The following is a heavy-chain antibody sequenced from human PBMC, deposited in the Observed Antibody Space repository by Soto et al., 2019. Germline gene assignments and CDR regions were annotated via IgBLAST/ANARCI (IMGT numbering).Heavy chain of an antibody. CDR2: ISYDGSNK. Sequence: QVQLVESGGGVVQPGRSLRLSCAASGFTFSSYGMHWVRQAPGNGLEWVAVISYDGSNKYYADSVKGRFTISRDNSKNTLYLQMNSLRAEDMAVYYCAKSPRGGIQLWLDWGQGTLVTVSS. D-gene: IGHD5-18*01. V-gene: IGHV3-30*18. CDR3: AKSPRGGIQLWLD. J-gene: IGHJ4*02. CDR1: GFTFSSYG.